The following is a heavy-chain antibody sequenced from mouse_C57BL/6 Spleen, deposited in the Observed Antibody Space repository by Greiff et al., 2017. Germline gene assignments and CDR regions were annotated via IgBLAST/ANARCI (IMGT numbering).Heavy chain of an antibody. CDR1: GYTFTSYW. J-gene: IGHJ4*01. Sequence: QVHVKQPGAELVMPGASVKLSCKASGYTFTSYWMRWVKQRPGQGLEWNGEIDPSDSYTNYNQKFKGKSTLTVDKSSSTAYMQLSSLTSEDSAVYYCARGLLNYYAMDYWGQGTSVTVSS. V-gene: IGHV1-69*01. D-gene: IGHD2-1*01. CDR2: IDPSDSYT. CDR3: ARGLLNYYAMDY.